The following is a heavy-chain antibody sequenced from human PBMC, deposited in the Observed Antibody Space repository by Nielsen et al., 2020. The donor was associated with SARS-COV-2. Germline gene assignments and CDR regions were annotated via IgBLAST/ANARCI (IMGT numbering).Heavy chain of an antibody. Sequence: ASVKVSCKASGYTFSKYGLSWVRQAPGRGLEWMGWRSAYSGNTHYAQHLQGRVTMSTDTSANTAYMELRNLMSDDTAVYYCARDSFDATGHYPDFWGQGTLVTVSS. J-gene: IGHJ4*02. CDR3: ARDSFDATGHYPDF. CDR2: RSAYSGNT. D-gene: IGHD3-22*01. V-gene: IGHV1-18*01. CDR1: GYTFSKYG.